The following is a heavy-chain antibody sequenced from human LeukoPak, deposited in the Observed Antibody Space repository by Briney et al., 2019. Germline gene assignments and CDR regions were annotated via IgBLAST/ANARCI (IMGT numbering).Heavy chain of an antibody. CDR1: GFTFTNYA. J-gene: IGHJ3*02. V-gene: IGHV3-23*01. CDR2: ISGCGGST. D-gene: IGHD2-21*02. Sequence: GGYLRLSCVASGFTFTNYAISWVRQAPGKGLEWVSAISGCGGSTYYADSVKGLFTISRDNSKNTVYVQMNSLRVEDTALYYCAKALGGDEPPPNDAFNIWGQGTMVTAAS. CDR3: AKALGGDEPPPNDAFNI.